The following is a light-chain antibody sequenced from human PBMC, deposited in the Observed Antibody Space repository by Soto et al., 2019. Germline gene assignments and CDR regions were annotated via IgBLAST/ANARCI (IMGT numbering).Light chain of an antibody. CDR2: NVN. CDR3: CSYAGTYPFVV. V-gene: IGLV2-11*01. Sequence: WFQRHPGAVPKSKIFNVNTQPSGVPDRFCGSKSDNSASMAISGPQAEDEAAYYCCSYAGTYPFVVFGGGTKVTVL. J-gene: IGLJ2*01.